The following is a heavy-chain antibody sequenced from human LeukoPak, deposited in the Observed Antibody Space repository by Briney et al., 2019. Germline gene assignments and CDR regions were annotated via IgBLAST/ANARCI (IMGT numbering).Heavy chain of an antibody. J-gene: IGHJ5*02. CDR3: AKDPSSTSSYNWFDP. V-gene: IGHV3-30*04. Sequence: GGSLRLSCAASGFTFSSYAMHWVRQAPGKGLEWVAVISYDGSSKYYADSVKGRFTISRDNSKNTLYLQMNSLRAEDTAVYYCAKDPSSTSSYNWFDPWGQGTLVTVSS. CDR1: GFTFSSYA. CDR2: ISYDGSSK. D-gene: IGHD2-2*01.